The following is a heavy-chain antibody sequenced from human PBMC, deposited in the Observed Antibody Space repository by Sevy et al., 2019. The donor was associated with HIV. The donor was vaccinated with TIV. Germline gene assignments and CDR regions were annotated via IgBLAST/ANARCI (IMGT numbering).Heavy chain of an antibody. V-gene: IGHV3-30*02. Sequence: GGSLRLSCAASGFSFSSYGMHWVRQAPGKGLEWMSYIQYDGSNEDYADSVEGRLTISRDNSKNTLYLQMNSLRVEDTAVFYCVKEGGGEGGDHWGQGTLVTVSS. CDR2: IQYDGSNE. D-gene: IGHD2-21*01. CDR3: VKEGGGEGGDH. J-gene: IGHJ4*02. CDR1: GFSFSSYG.